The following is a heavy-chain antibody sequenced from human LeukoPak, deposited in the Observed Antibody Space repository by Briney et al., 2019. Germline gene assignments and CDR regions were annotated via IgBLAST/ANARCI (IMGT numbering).Heavy chain of an antibody. CDR1: GFTFDEHA. CDR3: AREAFRGVIIFGNWFDP. Sequence: PGGSLRLSCAASGFTFDEHAVHWVRQVPGKGLEWVSLISGEGGTSYYADSVKGRFTVSRDNSKSSLFLQMNSLTTEDTALYYCAREAFRGVIIFGNWFDPWGQGTLVTVSS. CDR2: ISGEGGTS. J-gene: IGHJ5*02. D-gene: IGHD3-10*01. V-gene: IGHV3-43*02.